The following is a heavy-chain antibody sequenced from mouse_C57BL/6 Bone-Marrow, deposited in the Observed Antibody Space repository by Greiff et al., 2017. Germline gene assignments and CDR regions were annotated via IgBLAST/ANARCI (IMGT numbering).Heavy chain of an antibody. CDR2: ISGGGGNT. CDR1: GFTFSSYT. Sequence: EVKLMESGGGLVKPGGSLKLSCAASGFTFSSYTMSWVRQTPEKRLEWVATISGGGGNTYYPDSVKGRFTISRDNAKNTLYLQMSSLRSEDTALYYCARHGGAGAMDYWGQGTSGTVSS. CDR3: ARHGGAGAMDY. V-gene: IGHV5-9*01. J-gene: IGHJ4*01.